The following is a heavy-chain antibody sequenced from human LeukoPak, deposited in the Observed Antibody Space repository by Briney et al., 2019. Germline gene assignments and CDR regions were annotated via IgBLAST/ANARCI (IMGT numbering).Heavy chain of an antibody. CDR2: ISSSSSTI. CDR3: ARYRFVVGATDSFDI. CDR1: GFTFSSYS. J-gene: IGHJ3*02. D-gene: IGHD1-26*01. Sequence: PGGSLRLSCAASGFTFSSYSMNWVRQAPGKGLEWVSYISSSSSTIYYADSVKGRFTISRDNAKNSLYLHMNSLRAEDTAVYYCARYRFVVGATDSFDIWGQGTMVTVSS. V-gene: IGHV3-48*04.